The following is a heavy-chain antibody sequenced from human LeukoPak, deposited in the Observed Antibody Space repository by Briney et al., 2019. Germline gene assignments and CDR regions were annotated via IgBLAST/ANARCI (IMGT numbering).Heavy chain of an antibody. J-gene: IGHJ4*02. CDR1: GFTFSSYS. Sequence: GGSLRFSCAASGFTFSSYSMNWVRQAPGKGLEWVANIKQDGSEKYYVDSVKGRFTISRDNAKNSLYLQMNSLRVEDTAVYYCARRYFDYWGQGTLVTVSS. V-gene: IGHV3-7*01. CDR2: IKQDGSEK. CDR3: ARRYFDY.